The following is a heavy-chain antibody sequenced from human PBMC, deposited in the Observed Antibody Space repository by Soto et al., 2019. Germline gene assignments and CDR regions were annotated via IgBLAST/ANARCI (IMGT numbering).Heavy chain of an antibody. J-gene: IGHJ5*02. D-gene: IGHD3-16*01. CDR2: IWYDGTNK. Sequence: QVQLLESGGGVVQPGRSLRLSCAASGFTFSIYGMHWVRQAPGKGLEWVAAIWYDGTNKYYGDSVKGRFTISRDNSKNTLYLQRSGLRVEDTAVYYCARAPYYDGNNSYSTHGYFDPWGHGTLVTVSS. CDR3: ARAPYYDGNNSYSTHGYFDP. CDR1: GFTFSIYG. V-gene: IGHV3-33*01.